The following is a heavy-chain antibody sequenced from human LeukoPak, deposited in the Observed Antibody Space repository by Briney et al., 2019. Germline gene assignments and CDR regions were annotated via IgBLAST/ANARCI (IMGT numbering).Heavy chain of an antibody. CDR3: ARGDGYIFFDY. CDR2: FYVGGAT. D-gene: IGHD5-24*01. Sequence: VGSLRLSCAVSGFSVTNNYMSWVRQAPGKGLEWVSVFYVGGATYYTDSVKGRFTISRDNSENTLYLQMKSLRAEDTAVYYCARGDGYIFFDYWGQGTLVTASS. J-gene: IGHJ4*02. V-gene: IGHV3-53*01. CDR1: GFSVTNNY.